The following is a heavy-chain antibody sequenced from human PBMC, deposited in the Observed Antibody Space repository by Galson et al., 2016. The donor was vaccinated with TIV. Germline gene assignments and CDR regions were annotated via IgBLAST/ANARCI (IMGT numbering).Heavy chain of an antibody. CDR1: GDTFSNYA. CDR2: INPIFHTA. Sequence: SVKVSCKASGDTFSNYAISWVRQAPGQGPEWTGRINPIFHTATYAQRLQGRVTIMADKSTTTIYMELNSLRPEDTAVYYCAREMYYYDSTAYYAFDIWGQGTMVTASS. J-gene: IGHJ3*02. CDR3: AREMYYYDSTAYYAFDI. D-gene: IGHD3-22*01. V-gene: IGHV1-69*06.